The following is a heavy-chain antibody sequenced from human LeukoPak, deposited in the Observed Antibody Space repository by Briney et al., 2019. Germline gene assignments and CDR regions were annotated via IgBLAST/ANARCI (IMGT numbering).Heavy chain of an antibody. Sequence: GGSLRLSCAASGFIFSDYSMNWVRQAPGKGLEWVSYISSSGSTIYYADSVKGRFTISRDNAKNSLYLQMNSLRAEDTAVYYCARYCSSTSCYVRGVFDYWGQGTLVTVSS. CDR1: GFIFSDYS. D-gene: IGHD2-2*01. CDR2: ISSSGSTI. CDR3: ARYCSSTSCYVRGVFDY. V-gene: IGHV3-48*04. J-gene: IGHJ4*02.